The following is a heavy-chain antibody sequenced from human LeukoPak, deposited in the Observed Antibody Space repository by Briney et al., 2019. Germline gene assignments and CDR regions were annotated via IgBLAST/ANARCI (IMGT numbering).Heavy chain of an antibody. D-gene: IGHD2-21*02. CDR2: ISHDGNNK. V-gene: IGHV3-30-3*01. J-gene: IGHJ4*02. Sequence: GGSLRLSCAASGSTFSSYAMHWVRQAPGKGLEWVALISHDGNNKKYADSVKGRFTISRDNSKDTLYLQMNSLRAEDTALYFCGRDMLAFCGGDCYLMVDYWSQGTLVTVSS. CDR1: GSTFSSYA. CDR3: GRDMLAFCGGDCYLMVDY.